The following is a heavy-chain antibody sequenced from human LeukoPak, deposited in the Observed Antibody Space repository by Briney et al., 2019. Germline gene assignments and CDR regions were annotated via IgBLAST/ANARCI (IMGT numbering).Heavy chain of an antibody. V-gene: IGHV3-7*01. CDR1: GFTFSSYW. J-gene: IGHJ5*02. D-gene: IGHD5-18*01. Sequence: PGGSLRLSCAASGFTFSSYWMSWVRQAPGKGLEWVANIKRDGSEKYYVDSVKGRFTISRDNAKNSLYLQMNSLRAEDTAVYYCARDISAMVTYWFDPWGQGTLVTVSS. CDR3: ARDISAMVTYWFDP. CDR2: IKRDGSEK.